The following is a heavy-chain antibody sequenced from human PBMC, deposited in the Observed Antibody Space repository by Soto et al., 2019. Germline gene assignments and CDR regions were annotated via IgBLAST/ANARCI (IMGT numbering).Heavy chain of an antibody. Sequence: SWKFCGKSSGYSFTSYAMHWLRQAPGQRLEWMGWINAGNGNTKYSQKFQGRVTITRDTSASTAYMELSSLRSEDTAVYYCARESIYSGSYYGGMDVWGQGTTVTVSS. J-gene: IGHJ6*02. CDR3: ARESIYSGSYYGGMDV. V-gene: IGHV1-3*01. D-gene: IGHD1-26*01. CDR1: GYSFTSYA. CDR2: INAGNGNT.